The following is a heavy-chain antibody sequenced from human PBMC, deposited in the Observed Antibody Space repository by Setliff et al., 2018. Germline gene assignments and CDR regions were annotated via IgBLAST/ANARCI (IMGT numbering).Heavy chain of an antibody. CDR3: ARDLVGYCSGGSCYDWDY. CDR1: GGTFSSYA. CDR2: IIPIFGTA. Sequence: GASVKVSCKASGGTFSSYATSWVRQAPGQGLEWMGRIIPIFGTANYVQKFQGRVTITADKSTSTAYMELSSLRSEDTAVYYCARDLVGYCSGGSCYDWDYWGQGTLVTVSS. D-gene: IGHD2-15*01. J-gene: IGHJ4*02. V-gene: IGHV1-69*06.